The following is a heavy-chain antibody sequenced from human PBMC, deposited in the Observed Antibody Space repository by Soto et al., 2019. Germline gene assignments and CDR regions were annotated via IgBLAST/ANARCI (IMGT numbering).Heavy chain of an antibody. Sequence: SETLSLTCGVSGGSSSRRTWWSWIRQPAGKGLEWIGRLNTYGNTHYNPSLKSRVTVSVDTSRNQFFLTLRSVTAADSAVYHCGRESGETWDYEASWGQGTPVTVSS. CDR1: GGSSSRRTW. CDR2: LNTYGNT. D-gene: IGHD1-7*01. CDR3: GRESGETWDYEAS. J-gene: IGHJ5*02. V-gene: IGHV4-4*07.